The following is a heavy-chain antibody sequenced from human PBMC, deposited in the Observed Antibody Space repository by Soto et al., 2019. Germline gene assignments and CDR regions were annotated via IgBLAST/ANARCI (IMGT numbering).Heavy chain of an antibody. CDR1: GGTFSSYA. Sequence: QVQLVQSGAEVKNPGSSVKVSCKASGGTFSSYAISWVRQAPGQGLEWMGGIIPIFGTANYAQKFQGRVTITADKSTSTASMELSSLRSEDTAVYYCARAVSIAARPYYFDYWGQGTLVTVSS. CDR3: ARAVSIAARPYYFDY. V-gene: IGHV1-69*06. CDR2: IIPIFGTA. J-gene: IGHJ4*02. D-gene: IGHD6-6*01.